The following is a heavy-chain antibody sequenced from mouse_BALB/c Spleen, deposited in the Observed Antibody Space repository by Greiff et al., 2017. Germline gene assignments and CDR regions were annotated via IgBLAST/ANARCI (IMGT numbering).Heavy chain of an antibody. CDR2: ISYSGST. Sequence: EVQLVESGPGLVKPSQSLSLTCTVTGYSITSYYAWNWIRQFPGNKLEWMGYISYSGSTSYNPSLKSRISITRDTSKNQFFLQLNSVTTEDTATYYCARRVVADYYAMDYWGQGTSVTVSS. V-gene: IGHV3-2*02. CDR1: GYSITSYYA. D-gene: IGHD1-1*01. CDR3: ARRVVADYYAMDY. J-gene: IGHJ4*01.